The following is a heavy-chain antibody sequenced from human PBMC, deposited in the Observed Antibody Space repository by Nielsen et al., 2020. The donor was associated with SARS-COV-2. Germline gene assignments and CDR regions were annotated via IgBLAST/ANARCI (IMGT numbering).Heavy chain of an antibody. CDR2: ITWSGTTL. CDR3: AKERVGATPLFDY. J-gene: IGHJ4*02. CDR1: GFTFDDYA. V-gene: IGHV3-9*01. D-gene: IGHD1-26*01. Sequence: GGSLRLSCAASGFTFDDYAMHWVRQAPGKGLEWISGITWSGTTLGYADSVKGRFTISRDNAKNFLYLQMNSLRPEDTALYYCAKERVGATPLFDYWGQGTLVTVSS.